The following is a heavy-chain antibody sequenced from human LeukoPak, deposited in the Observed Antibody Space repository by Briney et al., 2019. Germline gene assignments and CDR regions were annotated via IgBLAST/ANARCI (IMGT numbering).Heavy chain of an antibody. D-gene: IGHD5-18*01. Sequence: PSETLSLTCTVSGGSISSSSYYWGWIRQPPGKGLEWIGSIYYSGSTYYNPSLKSRVTISVDTSKNQFSLKLSSVTAADTAVYYCARLRRGYSYGYRSYYYYYMDVWGKGITVTISS. V-gene: IGHV4-39*07. J-gene: IGHJ6*03. CDR1: GGSISSSSYY. CDR2: IYYSGST. CDR3: ARLRRGYSYGYRSYYYYYMDV.